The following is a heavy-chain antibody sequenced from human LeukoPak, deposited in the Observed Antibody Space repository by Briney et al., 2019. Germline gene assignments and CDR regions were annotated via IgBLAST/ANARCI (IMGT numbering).Heavy chain of an antibody. D-gene: IGHD6-19*01. V-gene: IGHV1-2*04. CDR3: ARGTYSSGWYAY. CDR2: INPNSGGT. Sequence: ASVKVSCKASGYTFTGYYMHWVRQAPGQGLEWMGWINPNSGGTNYAQKFQGWATMTRDTSVSTAYMELSRLRSDDTAVYYCARGTYSSGWYAYWGQGTLVTVSS. CDR1: GYTFTGYY. J-gene: IGHJ4*02.